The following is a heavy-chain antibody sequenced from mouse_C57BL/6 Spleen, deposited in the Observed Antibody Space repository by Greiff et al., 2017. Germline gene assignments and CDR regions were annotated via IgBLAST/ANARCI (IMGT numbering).Heavy chain of an antibody. CDR3: ARKLYSNYYYAMDY. CDR2: IWSGGST. CDR1: GFSLTSYG. D-gene: IGHD2-5*01. V-gene: IGHV2-2*01. Sequence: VQLKESGPGLVQPSQSLSITCTVSGFSLTSYGVHWVRQSPGKGLEWLGVIWSGGSTDYNAAFISRLSISKDNSKSQVFFKMNSLQADDTAIYYCARKLYSNYYYAMDYWGQGTSGTVSS. J-gene: IGHJ4*01.